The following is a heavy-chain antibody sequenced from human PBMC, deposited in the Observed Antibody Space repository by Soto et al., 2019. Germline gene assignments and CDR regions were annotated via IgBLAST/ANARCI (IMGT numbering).Heavy chain of an antibody. J-gene: IGHJ4*02. Sequence: GWSLRLSCTSSVFMFVSYWMTWVRHVPGKGLQWVANIKRDGSEKYYVDFVKGRFTISRDNADNSVFLDMNNLRVDDTATYYCARVRATDYEIDYWGPGALVTVSS. V-gene: IGHV3-7*03. CDR1: VFMFVSYW. CDR2: IKRDGSEK. CDR3: ARVRATDYEIDY. D-gene: IGHD4-17*01.